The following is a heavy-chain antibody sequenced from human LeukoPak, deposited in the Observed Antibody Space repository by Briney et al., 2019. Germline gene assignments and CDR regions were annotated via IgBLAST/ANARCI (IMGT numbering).Heavy chain of an antibody. V-gene: IGHV3-74*01. D-gene: IGHD3-3*01. CDR2: INSDGSST. J-gene: IGHJ4*02. CDR1: GFTFSSYW. Sequence: AGGSLRLSCAASGFTFSSYWMHWVRQAPGKGLVWVSRINSDGSSTSYADSVKGRFTISRDNAKNTLYLQMNSLRAEDTAVYYCARDPYYCDFWSGYYTLFDYWGQGTLVTVSS. CDR3: ARDPYYCDFWSGYYTLFDY.